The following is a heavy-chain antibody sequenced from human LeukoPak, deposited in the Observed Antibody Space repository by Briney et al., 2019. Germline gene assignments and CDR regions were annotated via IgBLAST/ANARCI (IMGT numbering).Heavy chain of an antibody. CDR1: GDSVSSNSAG. Sequence: SQTLSLTCAISGDSVSSNSAGWNWIRQSPSRGLEWLGRTYYRSKWFNDYAISVNSRITISPDTSKNQLSLHLNSVTPEDTAVYYCARWRAAAGFDNRGQGTLVTVSS. J-gene: IGHJ4*02. CDR3: ARWRAAAGFDN. V-gene: IGHV6-1*01. CDR2: TYYRSKWFN. D-gene: IGHD6-13*01.